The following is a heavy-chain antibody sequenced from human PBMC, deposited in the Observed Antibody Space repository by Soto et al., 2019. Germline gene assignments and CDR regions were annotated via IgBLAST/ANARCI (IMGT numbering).Heavy chain of an antibody. Sequence: QVQLQESGPGLVKPSQTLSLTCTVSGGSISSGGYYWSWIRQHPGKGLEWIGYIYYSGSTYYNPSLKSRVTISVDTSKNQFSLKLSSVTASDTAVYYCARSCCAPEYFQHWGQGTLVTVSS. J-gene: IGHJ1*01. CDR2: IYYSGST. CDR3: ARSCCAPEYFQH. CDR1: GGSISSGGYY. V-gene: IGHV4-31*03. D-gene: IGHD2-21*01.